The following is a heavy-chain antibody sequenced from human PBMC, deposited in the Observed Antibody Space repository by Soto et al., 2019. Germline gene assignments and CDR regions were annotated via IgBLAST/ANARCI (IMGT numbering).Heavy chain of an antibody. D-gene: IGHD4-17*01. CDR2: AYHSGNT. CDR1: GGSVSSSVW. Sequence: VHLQESDPGLVKPSGTLSLTCVVSGGSVSSSVWWSWVRQPPGRGLEWIGEAYHSGNTNYKPSLKGRVIISVDKSKNLFSLELNSVTAADTAVYYCARHGDEGIDYWGQGTLVTVSS. V-gene: IGHV4-4*02. CDR3: ARHGDEGIDY. J-gene: IGHJ4*02.